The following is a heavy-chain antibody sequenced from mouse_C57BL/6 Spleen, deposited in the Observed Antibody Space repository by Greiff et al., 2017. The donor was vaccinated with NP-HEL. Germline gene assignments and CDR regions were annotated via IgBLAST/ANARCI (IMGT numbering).Heavy chain of an antibody. CDR3: ARCGTTGYFGV. CDR1: GYSFTSYY. V-gene: IGHV1-66*01. D-gene: IGHD1-1*01. Sequence: VQLQQSGPELVKPGASVKISCKASGYSFTSYYIHWVKQRPGQGLEWIGWIYPGSGNTKYNEKFKGKATLTADTSSSTAYMQLSSLTSEDSAVYYCARCGTTGYFGVWGTGTTVIVSS. J-gene: IGHJ1*03. CDR2: IYPGSGNT.